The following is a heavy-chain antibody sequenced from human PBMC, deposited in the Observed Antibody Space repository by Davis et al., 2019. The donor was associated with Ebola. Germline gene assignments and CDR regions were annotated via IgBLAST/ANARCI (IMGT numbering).Heavy chain of an antibody. J-gene: IGHJ4*02. Sequence: SETLSLTCTVSGGSVSSGSNYWSWIRQPPGKELEWTGYIYHSGSTIYNPSLKSRVTISIDTSKHQFSLKLSSVTAADTALYYCARVLGNGDLLLDYWGQGTLVTVSS. V-gene: IGHV4-61*01. CDR3: ARVLGNGDLLLDY. CDR1: GGSVSSGSNY. CDR2: IYHSGST. D-gene: IGHD4-17*01.